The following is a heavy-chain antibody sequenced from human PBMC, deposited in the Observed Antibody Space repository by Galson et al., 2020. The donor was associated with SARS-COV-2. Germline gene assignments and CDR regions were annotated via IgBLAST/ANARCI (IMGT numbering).Heavy chain of an antibody. CDR2: ISYSGAT. CDR3: ARDYRFTMFLESYYYMDV. Sequence: SERMSLTCTLAGASITGSNFYWRWLRQHPGKGREWIADISYSGATTYNPSLKGRISISLETSKNQFSLDRRSVTAADTAVYFCARDYRFTMFLESYYYMDVWGKGTTVIVSS. CDR1: GASITGSNFY. J-gene: IGHJ6*03. V-gene: IGHV4-31*03. D-gene: IGHD3-10*01.